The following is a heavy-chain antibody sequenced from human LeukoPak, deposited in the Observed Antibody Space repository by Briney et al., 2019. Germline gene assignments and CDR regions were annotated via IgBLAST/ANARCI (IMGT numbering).Heavy chain of an antibody. CDR1: GYTFTSYY. Sequence: GASVKVSCKASGYTFTSYYMHWVRQAPGQGLEWMGIINPSGGSTSYAQKFQGRVTITADESTSTAYMELSSLRSEDTAVYYCARGIVGATHFDYWGQGTLVTVSS. CDR2: INPSGGST. V-gene: IGHV1-46*01. D-gene: IGHD1-26*01. J-gene: IGHJ4*02. CDR3: ARGIVGATHFDY.